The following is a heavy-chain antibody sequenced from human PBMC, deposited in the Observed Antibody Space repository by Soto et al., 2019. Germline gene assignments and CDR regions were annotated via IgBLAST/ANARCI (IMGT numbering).Heavy chain of an antibody. J-gene: IGHJ5*02. CDR3: ARDLGNDYTRFDP. CDR2: IWYDGNKK. CDR1: GFTFSSYG. V-gene: IGHV3-33*01. Sequence: GGSLRLSCAASGFTFSSYGMHWVRQAPGKGLEWVAVIWYDGNKKFYADSVKGRFTISRDNFKNTLYLQMNSLRAEDTAVYYCARDLGNDYTRFDPWGQGTLVTVSS. D-gene: IGHD4-4*01.